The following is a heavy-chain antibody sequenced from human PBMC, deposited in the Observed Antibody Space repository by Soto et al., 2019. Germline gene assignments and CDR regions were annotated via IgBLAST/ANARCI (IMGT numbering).Heavy chain of an antibody. CDR2: INSPSSYI. CDR3: ARMGGSDDYYYYYGMDV. Sequence: EVQLVESGGGLVKPGGSLTLSCTASGFTFSTYNMNWVRQAQGKGLEWVSSINSPSSYIYYADSVKGRFTISRDNAKNSLFLQMSSLRAEDSAVYYCARMGGSDDYYYYYGMDVWGQGTAVTVSS. V-gene: IGHV3-21*01. CDR1: GFTFSTYN. D-gene: IGHD1-26*01. J-gene: IGHJ6*02.